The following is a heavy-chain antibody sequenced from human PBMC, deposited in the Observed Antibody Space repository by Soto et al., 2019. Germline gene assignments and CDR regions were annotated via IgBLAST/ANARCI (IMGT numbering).Heavy chain of an antibody. V-gene: IGHV4-4*02. CDR1: CFSISSTTW. D-gene: IGHD3-10*01. CDR2: IYHSGST. J-gene: IGHJ6*02. Sequence: SDTLSLTCAVYCFSISSTTWWSRVREPPGKGLEWIGEIYHSGSTNYNPSLKSRVTISVDESKNQFSLKLSSVTAADTAVYYCARVVSYYGSGSYHYGMDVWGQGTTVT. CDR3: ARVVSYYGSGSYHYGMDV.